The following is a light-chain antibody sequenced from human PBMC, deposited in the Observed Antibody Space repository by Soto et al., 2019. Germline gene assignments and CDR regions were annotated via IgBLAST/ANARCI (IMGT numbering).Light chain of an antibody. Sequence: DIQMTQSPSTLSASVGDRVTITCRASQSISSRLAWYQQKPGKAPKLLIYKASTLESGVPSRFSGSGSGPEFTLTISSLQPDDFATYYCQQYNSYSWTFDQGTKVEIK. CDR2: KAS. CDR1: QSISSR. J-gene: IGKJ1*01. V-gene: IGKV1-5*03. CDR3: QQYNSYSWT.